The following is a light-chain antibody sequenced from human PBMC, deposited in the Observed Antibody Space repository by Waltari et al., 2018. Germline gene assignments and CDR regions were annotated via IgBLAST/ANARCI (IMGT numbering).Light chain of an antibody. CDR3: QQYYTAPYT. CDR2: WAS. Sequence: DIVMTQPPDSLTVSLGERAAINCNSRHSILYSSNNKNYLAWYQQKPGQPPNLLIYWASTRESGVPDRFSGSGSGTDFTLTISSLQAEDVAVYYCQQYYTAPYTFGQGTKLEIK. CDR1: HSILYSSNNKNY. V-gene: IGKV4-1*01. J-gene: IGKJ2*01.